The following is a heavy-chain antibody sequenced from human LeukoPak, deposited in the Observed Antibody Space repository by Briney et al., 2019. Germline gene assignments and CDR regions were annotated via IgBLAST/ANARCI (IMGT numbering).Heavy chain of an antibody. Sequence: GGSLRLSCTASGFIFSSYWMSWVRQVPGKGLERVANINEDGSEKYYVGSVKGRFTISRDNAQNSLYLQMNSLRAEGTGVYYCARGVYHLGPWGQGTLVTVSS. CDR2: INEDGSEK. V-gene: IGHV3-7*04. J-gene: IGHJ5*02. CDR1: GFIFSSYW. CDR3: ARGVYHLGP. D-gene: IGHD2/OR15-2a*01.